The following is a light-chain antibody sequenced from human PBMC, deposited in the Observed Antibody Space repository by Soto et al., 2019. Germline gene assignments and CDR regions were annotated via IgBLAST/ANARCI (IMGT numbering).Light chain of an antibody. CDR2: AAS. V-gene: IGKV1-12*01. CDR3: QQPNSFFRVT. Sequence: DFQMTQSPSSVSASVGDRVTITCRASQGISSWLAWYQQKPGKASKLLIYAASGLESGVPSRFRGRGSGTDFTLTISSLQPEDFATYYCQQPNSFFRVTFGPGTKVDIK. J-gene: IGKJ3*01. CDR1: QGISSW.